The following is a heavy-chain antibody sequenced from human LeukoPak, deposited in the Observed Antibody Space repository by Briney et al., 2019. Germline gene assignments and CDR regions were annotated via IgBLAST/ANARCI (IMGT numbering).Heavy chain of an antibody. CDR2: INPSGDST. D-gene: IGHD1-7*01. Sequence: ASVKVSCKASGYTFTSNYIHWVRQAPGQGLEWMGIINPSGDSTSYAQKFQGRVTMTRDTSTSTVYMELSSLRSDDTAVYYCAREKTTPPAFDIWGQGTMVTVSS. V-gene: IGHV1-46*01. CDR1: GYTFTSNY. J-gene: IGHJ3*02. CDR3: AREKTTPPAFDI.